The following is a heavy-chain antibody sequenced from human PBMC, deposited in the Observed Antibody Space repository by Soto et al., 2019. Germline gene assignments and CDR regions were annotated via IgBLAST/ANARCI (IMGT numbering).Heavy chain of an antibody. CDR3: ARVYDFWSGYQTPLAY. J-gene: IGHJ1*01. D-gene: IGHD3-3*01. Sequence: ASVKVSCKASGYTFTSYGISWVRQAPGQGLEWMGWISVYNGNTNYAQKFQGRVTMTTDTSTSTAYMELRSLRSDDTAVYYCARVYDFWSGYQTPLAYCGQGTLVTVSS. CDR1: GYTFTSYG. CDR2: ISVYNGNT. V-gene: IGHV1-18*01.